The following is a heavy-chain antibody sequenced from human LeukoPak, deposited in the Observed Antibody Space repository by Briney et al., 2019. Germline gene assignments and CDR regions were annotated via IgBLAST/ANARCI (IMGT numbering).Heavy chain of an antibody. D-gene: IGHD2-21*02. V-gene: IGHV3-21*01. CDR1: GFTFSSYS. CDR2: ISSMSGRYI. Sequence: GGSLRLSCEASGFTFSSYSMTWVRQAPGKGLEWVAFISSMSGRYIYYAESLKGRSTISRDNANRMLSLHINSLRVEDSAIYYCARGGKLEPTALASWGQGSLVVVSS. J-gene: IGHJ5*02. CDR3: ARGGKLEPTALAS.